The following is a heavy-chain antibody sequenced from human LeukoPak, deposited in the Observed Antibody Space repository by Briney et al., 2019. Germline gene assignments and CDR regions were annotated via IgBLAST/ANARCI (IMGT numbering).Heavy chain of an antibody. D-gene: IGHD6-13*01. CDR2: IYPGDSDT. CDR3: ARRLYSSSWYQFDY. Sequence: GESLKISCKGSGYNFAAYWIGWVRQMPEKGLELMGIIYPGDSDTRYSPSFQGQVTISADKSISTAYLQWSSLKASDTAMYYCARRLYSSSWYQFDYWGQGTLVTVSS. V-gene: IGHV5-51*01. J-gene: IGHJ4*02. CDR1: GYNFAAYW.